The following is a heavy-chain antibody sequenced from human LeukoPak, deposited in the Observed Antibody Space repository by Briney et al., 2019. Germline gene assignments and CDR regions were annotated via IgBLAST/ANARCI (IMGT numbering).Heavy chain of an antibody. J-gene: IGHJ4*02. CDR2: IKTDGSSLDGSST. D-gene: IGHD4/OR15-4a*01. CDR3: AIGPMTIRLYFDC. CDR1: GFSFSSYW. V-gene: IGHV3-74*01. Sequence: GGSLRLSCAASGFSFSSYWMHWVRQAPGKGLVWVSRIKTDGSSLDGSSTSYADSVKGRFTISRDNAKNTLYLQMNSLRAEDTAVYYCAIGPMTIRLYFDCWGQGTLVTVSS.